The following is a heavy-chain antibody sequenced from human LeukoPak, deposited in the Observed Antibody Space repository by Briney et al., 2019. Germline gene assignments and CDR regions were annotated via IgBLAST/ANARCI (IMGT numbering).Heavy chain of an antibody. Sequence: ASVKVSCKASGYTFTSYDINWVRQAPGQGLEWMGWISAYNGDTNYAQKLQGRVTMTTDTSTSTAYMELRSLRSDDTAVYYCARVPGGYSYGPNYYYYMDVWGEGTTVTVSS. CDR2: ISAYNGDT. D-gene: IGHD5-18*01. CDR3: ARVPGGYSYGPNYYYYMDV. J-gene: IGHJ6*03. CDR1: GYTFTSYD. V-gene: IGHV1-18*01.